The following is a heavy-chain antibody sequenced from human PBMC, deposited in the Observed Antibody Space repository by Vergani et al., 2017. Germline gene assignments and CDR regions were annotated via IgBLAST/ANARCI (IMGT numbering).Heavy chain of an antibody. V-gene: IGHV1-69-2*01. D-gene: IGHD4-17*01. CDR2: VDPDDGET. CDR3: ATPQTVTTGGMEV. J-gene: IGHJ6*02. Sequence: EVQLVQSGAEVKKPGATMKISCKVSGYTFPDHYMPWVKQAPGKGLEWMGLVDPDDGETIYAEKFKGRVTIAADTSTDTAHLELSSLRYEDTAVYYCATPQTVTTGGMEVWGQGTTVIVSS. CDR1: GYTFPDHY.